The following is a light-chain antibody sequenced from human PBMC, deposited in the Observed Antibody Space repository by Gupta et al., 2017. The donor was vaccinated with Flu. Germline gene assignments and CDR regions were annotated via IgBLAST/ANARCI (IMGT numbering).Light chain of an antibody. CDR1: ALPRRY. CDR2: KDR. Sequence: SHELTQPPSVSVSPGQTARITCSGDALPRRYVYWYQQRPGQAPVVLIYKDRERPSGIPERVASSGSGTTVTLTIGEVRAEDEADCYGRSANSSGILVFGTGTKVTVL. V-gene: IGLV3-25*02. J-gene: IGLJ1*01. CDR3: RSANSSGILV.